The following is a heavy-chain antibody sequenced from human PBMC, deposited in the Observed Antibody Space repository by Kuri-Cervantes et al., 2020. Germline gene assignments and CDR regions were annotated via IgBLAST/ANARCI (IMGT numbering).Heavy chain of an antibody. D-gene: IGHD5/OR15-5a*01. CDR2: IYYSGST. V-gene: IGHV4-61*01. J-gene: IGHJ3*02. CDR3: AREPVSSRAFDI. CDR1: GGSISSSTYF. Sequence: SETLSLTCTVSGGSISSSTYFWGWIRQPPGKGLEWIGYIYYSGSTNYNPSLKSRVTISVDTSKNQFSLKLSSVTAADTAVYYCAREPVSSRAFDIWGQGTMVTVSS.